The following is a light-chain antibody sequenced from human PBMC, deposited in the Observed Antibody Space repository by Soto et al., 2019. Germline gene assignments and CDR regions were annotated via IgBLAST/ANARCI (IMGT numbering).Light chain of an antibody. V-gene: IGKV3-20*01. Sequence: EIVLTQSPGTLSLSPGERATLSCRASQSVSSSYLAWYQQKPGQAPRLLIYGASSRATGIPDRFSGSGSGTDVTLTNSRLEPEDFAVYYCQQYGSSEYTCGQGTKLEIK. J-gene: IGKJ2*01. CDR3: QQYGSSEYT. CDR1: QSVSSSY. CDR2: GAS.